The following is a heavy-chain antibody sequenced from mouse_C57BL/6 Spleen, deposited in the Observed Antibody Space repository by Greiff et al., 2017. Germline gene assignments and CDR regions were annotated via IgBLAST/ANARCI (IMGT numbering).Heavy chain of an antibody. CDR2: ISYDGSN. V-gene: IGHV3-6*01. J-gene: IGHJ4*01. CDR1: GYSITSGYY. Sequence: DVKLQESGPGLVKPSQSLSLTCSVTGYSITSGYYWNWIRQFPGNKLEWMGYISYDGSNNYNPSLKNRISITRDTSKNQFFLKLNSVTTEDTATYYCARGIYYDYDDGYGYWGQGTSVTVSS. CDR3: ARGIYYDYDDGYGY. D-gene: IGHD2-4*01.